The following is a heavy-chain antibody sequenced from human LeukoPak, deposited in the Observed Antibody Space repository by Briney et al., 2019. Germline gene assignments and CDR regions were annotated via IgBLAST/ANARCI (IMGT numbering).Heavy chain of an antibody. J-gene: IGHJ4*02. Sequence: SETLSLTCTVSGGSISSSSYYWGWIRQPPGKGLEWIGSIYYSGSTYYNPSLKSRVTISVDTSKNQFSLKLSSVTAADTAVYYCARDTVDTAMAPFDYWGQGTLVTVSS. V-gene: IGHV4-39*07. CDR1: GGSISSSSYY. CDR3: ARDTVDTAMAPFDY. CDR2: IYYSGST. D-gene: IGHD5-18*01.